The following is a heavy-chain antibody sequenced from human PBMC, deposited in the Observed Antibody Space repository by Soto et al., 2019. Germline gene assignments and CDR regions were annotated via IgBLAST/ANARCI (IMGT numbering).Heavy chain of an antibody. J-gene: IGHJ3*02. CDR3: ARDGCSGGTCYPKHDGFDI. CDR1: GGSISSSNW. Sequence: QVQLQESGPGLVKPSGTLSLTCAVSGGSISSSNWWTGVRQPPGKVLEWIGEIYHSGDTNYNPSLKSRVTISVDKSKNQFSLKLTSVTAADTAVYYCARDGCSGGTCYPKHDGFDIWGQGTMVTVSS. CDR2: IYHSGDT. D-gene: IGHD2-15*01. V-gene: IGHV4-4*02.